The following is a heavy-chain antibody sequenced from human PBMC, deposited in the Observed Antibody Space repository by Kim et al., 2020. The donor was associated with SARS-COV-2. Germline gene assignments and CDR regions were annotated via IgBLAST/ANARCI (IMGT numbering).Heavy chain of an antibody. CDR1: GFTFSGSA. Sequence: GGSLRLSCAASGFTFSGSAMHWVRQASGKGLERVGRIRSKANSYATAYAASVKGRFTISRDDSKNTAYLQMNSLKTEDTAVYYCTPTGDCSGGSCPDYWGQGTLVTVSS. CDR2: IRSKANSYAT. CDR3: TPTGDCSGGSCPDY. J-gene: IGHJ4*02. V-gene: IGHV3-73*01. D-gene: IGHD2-15*01.